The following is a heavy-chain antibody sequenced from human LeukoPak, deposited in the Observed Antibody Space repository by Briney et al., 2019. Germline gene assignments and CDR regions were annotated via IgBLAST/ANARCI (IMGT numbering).Heavy chain of an antibody. J-gene: IGHJ4*02. CDR3: STEPRSLLY. V-gene: IGHV3-7*03. CDR2: IKQGGSEK. Sequence: GGSLRLSCAASGFTFSSYWMSWVRQAPGKGLEWVANIKQGGSEKYYVDSVKGRFTISRDNAKNSLYLQLNSLRPEDTPLYYCSTEPRSLLYWGQGTLVTVSS. D-gene: IGHD4-17*01. CDR1: GFTFSSYW.